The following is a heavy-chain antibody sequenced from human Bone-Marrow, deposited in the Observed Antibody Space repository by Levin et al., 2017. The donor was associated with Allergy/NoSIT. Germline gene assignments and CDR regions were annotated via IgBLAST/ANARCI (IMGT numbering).Heavy chain of an antibody. V-gene: IGHV1-24*01. D-gene: IGHD1-1*01. CDR2: LDPEKDEA. CDR3: ATDAEWNDGLDY. Sequence: KAGESLKISCKVSGYSLTQLAMHWVRQAPGKGLEWMGGLDPEKDEAVYAQKFQGRVTMTEDTSTDTAYMELSSLRSDDTAVYYCATDAEWNDGLDYWGQGTLVTVSS. CDR1: GYSLTQLA. J-gene: IGHJ4*02.